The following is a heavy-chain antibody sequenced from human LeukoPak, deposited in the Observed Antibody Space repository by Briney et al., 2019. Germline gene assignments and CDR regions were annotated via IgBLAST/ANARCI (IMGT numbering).Heavy chain of an antibody. J-gene: IGHJ4*02. CDR1: GFTFSSYA. CDR2: IRYDGSYK. D-gene: IGHD2-2*01. CDR3: AKVRYQLLIDY. V-gene: IGHV3-30*02. Sequence: GALRLSCAASGFTFSSYAMHWVRQAPGKGLEWVAFIRYDGSYKYYADSVKGRFTISRDNSKNTLYLQMNSLRADDTAVYYCAKVRYQLLIDYWGQGTLVTVSS.